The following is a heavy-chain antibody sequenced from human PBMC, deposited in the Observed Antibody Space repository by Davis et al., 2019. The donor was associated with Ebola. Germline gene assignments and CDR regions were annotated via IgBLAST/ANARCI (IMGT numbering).Heavy chain of an antibody. CDR2: IDSDDDK. D-gene: IGHD7-27*01. J-gene: IGHJ5*02. Sequence: SGPTLVKPTQTLTLTCTFSGFSLSTSGMRVSWIRQPPGKALEWLARIDSDDDKFYSTSLKTRLTISKDTSKNQVVLTMTNMDPVDTATYYCARMSVGIGNWFDPWGQGTLVTVSS. CDR1: GFSLSTSGMR. CDR3: ARMSVGIGNWFDP. V-gene: IGHV2-70*04.